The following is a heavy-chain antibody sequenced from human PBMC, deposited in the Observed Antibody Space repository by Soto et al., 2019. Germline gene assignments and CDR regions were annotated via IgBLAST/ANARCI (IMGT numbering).Heavy chain of an antibody. CDR2: IYYDGSNK. V-gene: IGHV3-33*01. CDR1: GFTFSTYG. Sequence: QVQLVKSWGGVVQPGRSLRLSCAASGFTFSTYGMHWVRHAPGKGLEWLAMIYYDGSNKYYADSVKGRFTISRDNAKNTLYLQMNSLRAEDTAVYYCARVGGTVTSDYWGQGTLVTVSS. J-gene: IGHJ4*02. CDR3: ARVGGTVTSDY. D-gene: IGHD4-17*01.